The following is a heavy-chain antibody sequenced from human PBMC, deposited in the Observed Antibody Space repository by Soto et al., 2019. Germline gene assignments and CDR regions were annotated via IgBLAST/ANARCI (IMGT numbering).Heavy chain of an antibody. Sequence: QVQLQESGPGLVKPSETLSLTCTVSGGPVSSGSYYWSWIRQPPGKGLEWIGYIDYSGSTNYNPSLESRVTISVDASKNQFPLKLISVTAADTAVDYCARDPRVSTVNWFDPWGQGTLVTVSS. V-gene: IGHV4-61*01. CDR1: GGPVSSGSYY. CDR2: IDYSGST. CDR3: ARDPRVSTVNWFDP. J-gene: IGHJ5*02. D-gene: IGHD4-17*01.